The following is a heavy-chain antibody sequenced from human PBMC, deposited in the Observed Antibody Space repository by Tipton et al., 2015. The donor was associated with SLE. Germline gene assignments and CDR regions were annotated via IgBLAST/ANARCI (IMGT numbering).Heavy chain of an antibody. Sequence: TLSLTCAVYGGSFSGFYWSWIRPPPGKGLEWIGEIHHSGSTNYNPSLKSRVTISVDTSKNQFSLKLSAVTAADTAVYYCAREVNWGIDYWGQGTVVTVSS. J-gene: IGHJ4*02. CDR2: IHHSGST. CDR3: AREVNWGIDY. V-gene: IGHV4-34*01. D-gene: IGHD7-27*01. CDR1: GGSFSGFY.